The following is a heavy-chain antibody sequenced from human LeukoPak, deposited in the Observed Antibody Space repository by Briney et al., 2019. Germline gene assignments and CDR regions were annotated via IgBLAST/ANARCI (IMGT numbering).Heavy chain of an antibody. CDR2: IKQDGSEK. CDR1: GFTFGTYW. D-gene: IGHD6-13*01. J-gene: IGHJ4*02. V-gene: IGHV3-7*01. Sequence: GGSLRLSCAASGFTFGTYWMSWVRQAPGKGLEWVANIKQDGSEKYYVDSVKGRFTISRDNAKSTLYLQMNSLRAEDTAMYYCARDSAGNDYWGQGTLVTVSS. CDR3: ARDSAGNDY.